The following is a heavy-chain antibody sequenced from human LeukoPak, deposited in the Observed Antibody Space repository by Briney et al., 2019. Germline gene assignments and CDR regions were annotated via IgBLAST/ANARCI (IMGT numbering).Heavy chain of an antibody. V-gene: IGHV3-48*03. CDR3: ARDRYGSGSYFYGMDV. Sequence: QSGGSLRLSCAASGFTFSSYEMNWVRQAPGKGLEWVSYISSSGSTIYYADSVKGRFTISRDNAKNSLYLQMNSLRAEDTAVYYCARDRYGSGSYFYGMDVWGKGTTVTVSS. CDR2: ISSSGSTI. D-gene: IGHD3-10*01. CDR1: GFTFSSYE. J-gene: IGHJ6*04.